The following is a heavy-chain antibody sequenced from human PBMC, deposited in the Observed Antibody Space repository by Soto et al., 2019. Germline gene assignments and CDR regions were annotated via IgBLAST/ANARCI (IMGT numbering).Heavy chain of an antibody. CDR3: ARVASDYMNSVDN. CDR2: IGGSGGNR. Sequence: EVQLLESGGGLVQPGGSLRLSCAASGFTFNASAMTWVRQAPGKGLEWVSAIGGSGGNRYYADSVRGRFTISRDNSKDTVDLQMNSLRVEDTAVYYCARVASDYMNSVDNWGQGILVTVSS. CDR1: GFTFNASA. D-gene: IGHD4-4*01. V-gene: IGHV3-23*01. J-gene: IGHJ4*02.